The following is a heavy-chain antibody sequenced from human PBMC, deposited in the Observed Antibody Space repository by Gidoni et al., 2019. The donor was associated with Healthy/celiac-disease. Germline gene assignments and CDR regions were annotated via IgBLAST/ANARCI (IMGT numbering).Heavy chain of an antibody. D-gene: IGHD6-13*01. CDR2: ISYDGSNK. J-gene: IGHJ6*02. CDR1: CLTFSSYA. CDR3: ARDFEGFIAAALDV. Sequence: QVQLVESGGGVVQPGRSLRLACAACCLTFSSYAMHWVRQAPGKGLGWVAVISYDGSNKYYADSVKGRFTISRDNSKNTLYLQMNSLRAEDTAVYYCARDFEGFIAAALDVWGQGTTVTVSS. V-gene: IGHV3-30*04.